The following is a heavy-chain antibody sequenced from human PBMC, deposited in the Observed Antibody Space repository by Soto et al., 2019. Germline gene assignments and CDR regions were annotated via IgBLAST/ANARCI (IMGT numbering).Heavy chain of an antibody. CDR3: AGDGGSSTSCNVP. V-gene: IGHV4-30-4*01. CDR2: IYYSGST. D-gene: IGHD2-2*01. CDR1: GGSISSGDYY. J-gene: IGHJ5*02. Sequence: SETLSLTCTVSGGSISSGDYYWSWIRQPPGKGLEWIGYIYYSGSTYYNPSLKSRVTISVDTSKNQFSLKLSSVTAADTAVYYCAGDGGSSTSCNVPWGQGALVTVSS.